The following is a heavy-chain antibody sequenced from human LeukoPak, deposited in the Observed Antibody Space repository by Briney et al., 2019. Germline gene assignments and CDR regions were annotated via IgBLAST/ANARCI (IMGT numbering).Heavy chain of an antibody. Sequence: QPGGSLRLSCAASGFTFSNHGMHWVRQAPGKGLEWVAYISYDGSSKYYADSVKGRLTLSRDNSKNTVSLQVNSLRAEDTAVYYCTRDSNYSFDYWGQGTLVTVSS. CDR3: TRDSNYSFDY. CDR1: GFTFSNHG. D-gene: IGHD4-11*01. CDR2: ISYDGSSK. J-gene: IGHJ4*02. V-gene: IGHV3-30*02.